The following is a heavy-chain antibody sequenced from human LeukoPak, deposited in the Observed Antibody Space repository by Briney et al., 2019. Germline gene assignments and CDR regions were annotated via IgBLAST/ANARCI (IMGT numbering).Heavy chain of an antibody. Sequence: GRSLRLSCAASGFTFDYYDMHWVRQAAGKGLEWVSGISWNSGSIVYEDSVKGRFTISRDNAKNSLYLQMYSLRAEDTALYYCAKAAAENIVVVVAAIHLPFHFDYWGQGTLVTVSS. CDR1: GFTFDYYD. CDR2: ISWNSGSI. CDR3: AKAAAENIVVVVAAIHLPFHFDY. V-gene: IGHV3-9*01. D-gene: IGHD2-15*01. J-gene: IGHJ4*02.